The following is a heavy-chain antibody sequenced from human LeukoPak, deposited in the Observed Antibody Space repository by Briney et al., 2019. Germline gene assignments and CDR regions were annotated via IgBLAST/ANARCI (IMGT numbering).Heavy chain of an antibody. CDR2: INPNSGGT. J-gene: IGHJ4*02. CDR1: GYTFTGYY. Sequence: GASVKVSCKASGYTFTGYYMHWVRQAPGQGLEWMGWINPNSGGTNYAQKFQGWVTMTRDTSISTAYMELSRLRSDDTAVYYCARDRGYSYDGGYFDYWGQGTLVTVSS. D-gene: IGHD5-18*01. V-gene: IGHV1-2*04. CDR3: ARDRGYSYDGGYFDY.